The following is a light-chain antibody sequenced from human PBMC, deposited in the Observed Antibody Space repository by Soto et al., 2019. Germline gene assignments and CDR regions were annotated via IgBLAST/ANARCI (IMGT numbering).Light chain of an antibody. Sequence: ETVLTQSRGTLSLSPGERATLSCRASQSISTSHYVAWYQQKAGQAPRLLIYGASSRATGIPDRFSGSGSGTDFTLTISRLEPEDFAVYYCQQYGSSPPITFGQGTRLEIK. CDR1: QSISTSHY. V-gene: IGKV3-20*01. CDR2: GAS. CDR3: QQYGSSPPIT. J-gene: IGKJ5*01.